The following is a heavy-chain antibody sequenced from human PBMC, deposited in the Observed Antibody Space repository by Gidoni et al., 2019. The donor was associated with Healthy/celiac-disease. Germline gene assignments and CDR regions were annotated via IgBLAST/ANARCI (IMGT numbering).Heavy chain of an antibody. V-gene: IGHV3-9*01. J-gene: IGHJ4*02. CDR1: GFTFDDYA. Sequence: EVQLVESGGGLVQPGRSLRLSCAASGFTFDDYAMHWVRQAPGKGLEWVSGISWNSGSIGYADSVKGRFTISRDNAKNSLYLQMNSLRAEDTALYYCAKGLDRGLGFFDYWGQGTLVTVSS. CDR2: ISWNSGSI. D-gene: IGHD6-19*01. CDR3: AKGLDRGLGFFDY.